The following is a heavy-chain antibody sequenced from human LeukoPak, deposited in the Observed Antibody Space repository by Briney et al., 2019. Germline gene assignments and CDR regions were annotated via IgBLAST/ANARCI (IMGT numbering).Heavy chain of an antibody. CDR2: IYYSETT. CDR1: GGSISTTNYY. CDR3: AGQVSDYYYYYIDV. V-gene: IGHV4-39*01. Sequence: SETLSLTCTVSGGSISTTNYYWDWIRQPPGKGLEWIGSIYYSETTYYNSSLKSRVTISIDTSKNQFSLRLNSVTAADTAVYYCAGQVSDYYYYYIDVWGKGTTVIVSS. J-gene: IGHJ6*03. D-gene: IGHD5/OR15-5a*01.